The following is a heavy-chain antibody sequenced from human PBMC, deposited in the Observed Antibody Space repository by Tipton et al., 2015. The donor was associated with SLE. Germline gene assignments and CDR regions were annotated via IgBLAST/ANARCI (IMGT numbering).Heavy chain of an antibody. D-gene: IGHD2-2*01. V-gene: IGHV4-4*07. CDR2: IYTSGST. CDR3: ARGYCSSTSCYVGGYYGMDV. Sequence: TLSLTCTVSGGSISSYYWSWIRQPAGKGLEWIGRIYTSGSTNYNPSLKSRVTISVDTSKNQFSLKLSSVTAADTAVYYCARGYCSSTSCYVGGYYGMDVWGQGTTVTVSS. CDR1: GGSISSYY. J-gene: IGHJ6*02.